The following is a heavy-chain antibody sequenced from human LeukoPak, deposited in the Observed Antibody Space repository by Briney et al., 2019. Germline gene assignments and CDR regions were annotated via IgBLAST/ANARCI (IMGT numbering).Heavy chain of an antibody. CDR1: GGSISNFF. Sequence: SETLSLTCTVSGGSISNFFWSWIRQPAGKGLEWIGRIYTSGSTNYNPSISNRVTMSIDTSKNQFSLKLSSVTAADTAVYYCARDASVSICGGDCYPLDWGQGTLVTVSS. V-gene: IGHV4-4*07. CDR3: ARDASVSICGGDCYPLD. CDR2: IYTSGST. J-gene: IGHJ4*02. D-gene: IGHD2-21*02.